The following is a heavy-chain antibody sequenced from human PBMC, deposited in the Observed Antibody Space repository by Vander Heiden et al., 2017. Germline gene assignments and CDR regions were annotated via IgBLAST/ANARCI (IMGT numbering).Heavy chain of an antibody. D-gene: IGHD3-10*01. J-gene: IGHJ1*01. Sequence: EVPLVESGGGLVPPGGSLKLPCAVSGFTCRGSTGRWGRQAAVKVLEWVGHIRSKANNYSAGYAASVKGRLIISRDNSKDTAYLQMNSVKVEDTAVYYCASPSSGIGGQGTLVTVSS. CDR1: GFTCRGST. CDR2: IRSKANNYSA. CDR3: ASPSSGI. V-gene: IGHV3-73*02.